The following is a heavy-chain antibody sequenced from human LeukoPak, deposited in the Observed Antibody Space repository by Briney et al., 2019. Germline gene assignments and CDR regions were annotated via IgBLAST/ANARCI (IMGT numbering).Heavy chain of an antibody. Sequence: SQTLSLTCVISGDSVASNSAAWNWIRQSPSRGLEWLGRTYYRSKWYNDYAVSVKSRITINPDTSKNQFSLQLNSVTPEDTAVYYCARVRGYSSGWYFFYYGMDVWGQGTTVTVSS. CDR1: GDSVASNSAA. CDR3: ARVRGYSSGWYFFYYGMDV. D-gene: IGHD6-19*01. V-gene: IGHV6-1*01. J-gene: IGHJ6*02. CDR2: TYYRSKWYN.